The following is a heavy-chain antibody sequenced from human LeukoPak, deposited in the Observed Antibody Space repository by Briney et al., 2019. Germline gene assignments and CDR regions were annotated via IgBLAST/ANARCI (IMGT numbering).Heavy chain of an antibody. D-gene: IGHD1-26*01. CDR2: IYPGDSDA. CDR3: ARSQPIGSYYPFDS. Sequence: GESLKISCKGSGYSFTNYWIGWVRQMPGKGLEWMGFIYPGDSDARYSPSFQGQVTISVDKSISTAYLQWSSLKASDTAMYYCARSQPIGSYYPFDSWGQGTLVTVSS. J-gene: IGHJ4*02. CDR1: GYSFTNYW. V-gene: IGHV5-51*01.